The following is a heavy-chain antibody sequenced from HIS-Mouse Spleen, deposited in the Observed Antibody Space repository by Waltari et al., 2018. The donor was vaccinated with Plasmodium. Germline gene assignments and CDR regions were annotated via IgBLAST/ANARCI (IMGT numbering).Heavy chain of an antibody. V-gene: IGHV3-30*18. J-gene: IGHJ4*02. CDR3: AKDRRSSSWYVDY. CDR1: GFTFSSYG. D-gene: IGHD6-13*01. CDR2: ISYDGSNK. Sequence: QVQLVESGGGVVQPGRSLRLSCAASGFTFSSYGMPWVRPATGKGLEWVAVISYDGSNKYYADSVKGRFTISRDNSKNTLYLQMNSLRAEDTAVYYCAKDRRSSSWYVDYWGQGTLVTVSS.